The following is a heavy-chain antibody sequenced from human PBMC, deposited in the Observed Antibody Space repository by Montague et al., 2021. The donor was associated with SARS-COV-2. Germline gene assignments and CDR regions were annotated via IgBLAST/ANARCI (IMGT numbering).Heavy chain of an antibody. V-gene: IGHV4-39*01. CDR3: ARHGLAGITIFGVVTPRGGFDX. CDR2: IYYSGST. J-gene: IGHJ3*02. CDR1: GGSISSSSYY. Sequence: SETLSLTCTVSGGSISSSSYYWGWIRQPPGKGLEWIESIYYSGSTYYNPSLKSRVTISVDTSKNQFSLKLSSVTAADTAVYYCARHGLAGITIFGVVTPRGGFDXWGQGTMVTVSS. D-gene: IGHD3-3*01.